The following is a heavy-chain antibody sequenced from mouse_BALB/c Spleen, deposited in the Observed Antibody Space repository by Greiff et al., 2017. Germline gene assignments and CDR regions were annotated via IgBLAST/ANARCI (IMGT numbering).Heavy chain of an antibody. CDR3: ARSSMDY. Sequence: EVKLVESGGGLVKPGGSLKLSCAASGFAFSSYDMSWVRQTPEKRLEWVAYISSGGGSTYYPDTVKGRFTISRDNAKNTLYLQMSCLKSEDTAMYYCARSSMDYWGQGTSVTVSS. V-gene: IGHV5-12-1*01. CDR2: ISSGGGST. CDR1: GFAFSSYD. J-gene: IGHJ4*01.